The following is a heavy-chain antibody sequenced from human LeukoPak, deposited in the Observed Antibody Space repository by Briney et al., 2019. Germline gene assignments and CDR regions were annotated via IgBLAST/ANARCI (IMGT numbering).Heavy chain of an antibody. D-gene: IGHD6-13*01. V-gene: IGHV4-59*01. CDR3: ARDKASIAAAGGWFDP. CDR1: GGSISSYY. CDR2: IYYSGST. Sequence: SETLSLTCTVSGGSISSYYWSWIRQPPGKGLEWIGYIYYSGSTNYNPSLKSRVTISVDTSKNQFSLKLSSVTAADTAVYYCARDKASIAAAGGWFDPWGQGTLVTVSS. J-gene: IGHJ5*02.